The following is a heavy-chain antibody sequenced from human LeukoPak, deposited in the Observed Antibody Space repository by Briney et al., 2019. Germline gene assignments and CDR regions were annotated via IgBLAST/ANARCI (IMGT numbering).Heavy chain of an antibody. CDR2: INPSGTGT. CDR3: ATDHSMANTAWWFDP. CDR1: GYTITNNY. J-gene: IGHJ5*02. D-gene: IGHD5-24*01. V-gene: IGHV1-46*01. Sequence: GASVKVSCKASGYTITNNYMHWVRQAPGQGLEWMGVINPSGTGTSYAQKFQGRITMSRDTSTSTVYMELSSLRSEGTAFYYCATDHSMANTAWWFDPWGQGTLVTVSS.